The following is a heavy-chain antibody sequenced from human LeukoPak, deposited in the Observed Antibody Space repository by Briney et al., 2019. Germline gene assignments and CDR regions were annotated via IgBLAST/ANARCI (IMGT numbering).Heavy chain of an antibody. CDR1: GYTFTSYA. Sequence: APVKVSCKASGYTFTSYAMNWVRQAPGQGLEWMGWINTNTGNPTYAQGFTGRFVFSLDTSVSTAYLQISSLKAEDTAVYYCARRVDHNWGPAYYYYGMDVWGQGTTVTVSS. CDR3: ARRVDHNWGPAYYYYGMDV. D-gene: IGHD7-27*01. CDR2: INTNTGNP. V-gene: IGHV7-4-1*02. J-gene: IGHJ6*02.